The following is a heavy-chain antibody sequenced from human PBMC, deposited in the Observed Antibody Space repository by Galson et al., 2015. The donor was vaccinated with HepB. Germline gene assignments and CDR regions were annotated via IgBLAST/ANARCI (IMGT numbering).Heavy chain of an antibody. CDR3: AKRNYYFDY. CDR1: GFTFSSYA. D-gene: IGHD1-7*01. CDR2: ISGSGGST. J-gene: IGHJ4*02. V-gene: IGHV3-23*01. Sequence: SLRLSCAASGFTFSSYAMTWVRQAPGKGLEWVSGISGSGGSTYYADSEEGRFSISIDNSKNTLYLQMNSLRAEDTAVYYCAKRNYYFDYWGQGTLVTVSS.